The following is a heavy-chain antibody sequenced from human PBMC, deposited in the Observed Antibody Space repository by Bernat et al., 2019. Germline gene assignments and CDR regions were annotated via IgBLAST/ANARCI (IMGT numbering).Heavy chain of an antibody. J-gene: IGHJ6*02. Sequence: QVQLVESGGGVVQPGRSLRLSCAASGFTFSSYAMHWVRQAPGKGLEWVAVISYDGSNKYYADSVKGRFTISRDNSKNTLYLQMNSLRAEDTAVYYCARAGGVIVVVPAEQIDYYYYGMDVWGQGTTVTVSS. D-gene: IGHD2-2*01. V-gene: IGHV3-30-3*01. CDR1: GFTFSSYA. CDR3: ARAGGVIVVVPAEQIDYYYYGMDV. CDR2: ISYDGSNK.